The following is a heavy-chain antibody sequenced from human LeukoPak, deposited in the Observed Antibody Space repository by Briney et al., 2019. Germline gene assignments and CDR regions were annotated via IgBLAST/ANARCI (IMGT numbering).Heavy chain of an antibody. CDR1: GFTFSSYA. D-gene: IGHD3-3*01. J-gene: IGHJ1*01. CDR2: ISGSGGST. V-gene: IGHV3-23*01. CDR3: AKREEYDGFQH. Sequence: GGSLRLSCAASGFTFSSYAMSWVRQAPGKGLEWDSAISGSGGSTYYADSAKGWFTISRDNSKNTLYLQMNSLRAEDAAVYYCAKREEYDGFQHWGQGTLVTVSS.